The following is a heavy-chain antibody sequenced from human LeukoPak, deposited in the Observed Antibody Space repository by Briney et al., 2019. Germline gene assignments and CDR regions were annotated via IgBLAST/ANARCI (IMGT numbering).Heavy chain of an antibody. CDR1: EGTFSSYA. Sequence: SVKVSCKASEGTFSSYAISWVRQAPGQGLEWMGGIIPIFGTANYAQKFQGRVTITADESTSTAYMELSSLRSEDTAVYYCARGLRYFDWSLDYWGQGTLVTVSS. D-gene: IGHD3-9*01. CDR2: IIPIFGTA. V-gene: IGHV1-69*13. CDR3: ARGLRYFDWSLDY. J-gene: IGHJ4*02.